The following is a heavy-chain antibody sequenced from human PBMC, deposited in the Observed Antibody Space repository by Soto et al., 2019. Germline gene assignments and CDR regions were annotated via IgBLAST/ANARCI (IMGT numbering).Heavy chain of an antibody. V-gene: IGHV4-34*01. Sequence: SETLSLTCAVYGGSFSGYYWSWIRQPPGKGLEWIGEINHSGSTNYNPSLKSRVTISVDTSKNQFSLKLSSVTAADTAVYYCARGRGGQRGYSGYASYYFDYWGQGTLVTVSS. CDR1: GGSFSGYY. CDR3: ARGRGGQRGYSGYASYYFDY. CDR2: INHSGST. D-gene: IGHD5-12*01. J-gene: IGHJ4*02.